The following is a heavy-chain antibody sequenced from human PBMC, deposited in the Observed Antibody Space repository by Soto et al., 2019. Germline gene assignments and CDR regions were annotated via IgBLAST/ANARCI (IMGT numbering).Heavy chain of an antibody. V-gene: IGHV1-18*01. CDR2: ISAYYGKT. Sequence: ASVKVSCKASGYNFNIYGINWVRQAPVQVLELMGCISAYYGKTTYAEKFQGRVTMTTDASTSTAYMELRSLRSDDTAVYYCARDHHEYWTSYWFAPWGQGTMVTVSS. CDR3: ARDHHEYWTSYWFAP. D-gene: IGHD3-3*01. CDR1: GYNFNIYG. J-gene: IGHJ5*02.